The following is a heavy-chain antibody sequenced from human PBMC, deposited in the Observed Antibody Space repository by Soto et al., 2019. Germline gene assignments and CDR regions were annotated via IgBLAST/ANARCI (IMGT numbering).Heavy chain of an antibody. CDR3: VRETQIVMVVVPTPGSPGAFDM. Sequence: VQLVESGGALVQPGGSLGLSCAASGFSFRNYNLHWVRQAPGKGLEWVAVVSHDGVNKHYAESVKGRLSISRDSSRDTLYLQMNSLRPEDTAVYYCVRETQIVMVVVPTPGSPGAFDMWGQGTMVTVSS. V-gene: IGHV3-30-3*01. CDR1: GFSFRNYN. D-gene: IGHD2-15*01. J-gene: IGHJ3*02. CDR2: VSHDGVNK.